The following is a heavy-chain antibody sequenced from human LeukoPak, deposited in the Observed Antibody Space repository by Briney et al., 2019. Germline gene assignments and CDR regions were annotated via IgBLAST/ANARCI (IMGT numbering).Heavy chain of an antibody. CDR1: GYTFTSYD. CDR2: MNPNSGNT. V-gene: IGHV1-8*01. J-gene: IGHJ6*03. Sequence: ASVKVSCKASGYTFTSYDINWVRQATGQGLEWMGWMNPNSGNTGYAQKFQGRVTMTRNTSISTAYMEPSSLRSEDTAVYYCARGLRTTAAAGRRDYYYCMDVWGKGTTVTVSS. CDR3: ARGLRTTAAAGRRDYYYCMDV. D-gene: IGHD6-13*01.